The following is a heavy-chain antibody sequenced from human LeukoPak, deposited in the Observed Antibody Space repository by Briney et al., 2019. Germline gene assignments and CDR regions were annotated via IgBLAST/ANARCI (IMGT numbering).Heavy chain of an antibody. CDR1: GYSISSGYY. J-gene: IGHJ4*02. V-gene: IGHV4-38-2*02. CDR3: ARGESRGSHIDY. D-gene: IGHD1-26*01. Sequence: SETLSLTCTVSGYSISSGYYWGWIRQPPGKGLEWIGSIYHSGSTYYNPSLKSRVTISVDTSKNQFSLRLRSVTAADTAVYYCARGESRGSHIDYWGQGTLVTVSS. CDR2: IYHSGST.